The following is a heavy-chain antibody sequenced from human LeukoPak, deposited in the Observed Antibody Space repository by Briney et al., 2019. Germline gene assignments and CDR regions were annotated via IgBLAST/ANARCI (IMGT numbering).Heavy chain of an antibody. V-gene: IGHV4-39*01. CDR3: ARHLTTVTTGFDY. CDR2: VYYRGNT. J-gene: IGHJ4*02. D-gene: IGHD4-11*01. Sequence: NPSETLSLTCAVYGGSFSGYYWGWIRQPPGKGLESIGSVYYRGNTYYNPSLKSRVTISVDTSKNHFSLRLSSVTAADTAVYYCARHLTTVTTGFDYWGQGTLVTVSS. CDR1: GGSFSGYY.